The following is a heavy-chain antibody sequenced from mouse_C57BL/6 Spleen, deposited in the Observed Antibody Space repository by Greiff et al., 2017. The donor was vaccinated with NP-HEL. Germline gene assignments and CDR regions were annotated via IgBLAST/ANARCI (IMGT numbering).Heavy chain of an antibody. CDR1: GYTFTDYE. J-gene: IGHJ3*01. CDR2: IDPETGGT. V-gene: IGHV1-15*01. D-gene: IGHD1-1*01. Sequence: VQLVESGAELVRPGASVTLSCKASGYTFTDYEMHWVKQTPVHGLEWIGAIDPETGGTAYNQKFKGKAILTADKSSSTAYMELRSLTSEDSAVYYCTRTDYYGSFAYWGQGTLVTVSA. CDR3: TRTDYYGSFAY.